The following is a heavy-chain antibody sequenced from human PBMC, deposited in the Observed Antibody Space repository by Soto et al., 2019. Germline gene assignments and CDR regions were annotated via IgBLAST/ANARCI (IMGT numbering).Heavy chain of an antibody. Sequence: EEQLVESGGGLVQPGGSLRLSCVGSGFTFSDQYIDWVRQAPGKGLEWVGRCANKANGYSTEYAASVKGRFTISRDDSKNALFVQMSSLKSEDTAVYSCTKGYSVLNIYAFDVWGQGTIVTVSS. CDR2: CANKANGYST. J-gene: IGHJ3*01. V-gene: IGHV3-72*01. CDR1: GFTFSDQY. D-gene: IGHD2-2*02. CDR3: TKGYSVLNIYAFDV.